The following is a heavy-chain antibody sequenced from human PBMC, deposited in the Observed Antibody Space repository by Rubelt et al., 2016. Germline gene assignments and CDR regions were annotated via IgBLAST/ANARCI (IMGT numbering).Heavy chain of an antibody. V-gene: IGHV1-18*01. CDR2: ISAKNGKT. J-gene: IGHJ5*02. CDR3: ASGTYGPGRHNWFDP. Sequence: SSGEVKKPGASVKVSCKASGYAFNSYGISWVRQAPGQGLEWMGWISAKNGKTDYAQRVQGRVTMTTDTSTSTAYMELSSLTSDDTAMDYCASGTYGPGRHNWFDPWGQGTLVTASP. D-gene: IGHD3-10*01. CDR1: GYAFNSYG.